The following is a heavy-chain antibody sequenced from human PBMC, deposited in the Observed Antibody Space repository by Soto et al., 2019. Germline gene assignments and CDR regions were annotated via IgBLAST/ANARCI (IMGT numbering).Heavy chain of an antibody. CDR3: ARAATGSYHSAY. J-gene: IGHJ4*02. CDR2: IAPHSGRT. Sequence: QVQLVQSGPEVKNPGASVRVSCVASGYAFTSYGVTWVRQAPGQGLEWMGWIAPHSGRTTYLPKFQGRVTMTADVSTNTAYIELRSRKSDDTGIYVCARAATGSYHSAYWGQGTVVTVSS. V-gene: IGHV1-18*04. D-gene: IGHD3-10*01. CDR1: GYAFTSYG.